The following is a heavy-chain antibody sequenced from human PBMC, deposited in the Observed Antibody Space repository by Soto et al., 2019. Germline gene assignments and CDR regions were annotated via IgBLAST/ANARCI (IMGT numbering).Heavy chain of an antibody. CDR1: GYTFTSYA. Sequence: VASVKVSCKASGYTFTSYAMHWVRQAPGQRLEWMGWINAGNGNTKYSQKFQGRVTITRDTSASTAYMELSSLRSEDTAVYYCARVLGIAAAAQALGYWGQGTLVTVSS. CDR3: ARVLGIAAAAQALGY. V-gene: IGHV1-3*01. D-gene: IGHD6-13*01. J-gene: IGHJ4*02. CDR2: INAGNGNT.